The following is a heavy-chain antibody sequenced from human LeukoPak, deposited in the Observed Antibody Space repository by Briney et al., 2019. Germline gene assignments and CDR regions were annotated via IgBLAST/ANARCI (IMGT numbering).Heavy chain of an antibody. J-gene: IGHJ5*02. Sequence: PSETLSLTCAVYGGSFSGYYWSWIRQPPGKGLEWIGEINHSGSTNYNPSLKSRVTISVDTSKNQFSLKLSSVTAADTAVYYCARHFSGSTNWFDPWGQGTLVTVSS. D-gene: IGHD2/OR15-2a*01. CDR1: GGSFSGYY. V-gene: IGHV4-34*01. CDR2: INHSGST. CDR3: ARHFSGSTNWFDP.